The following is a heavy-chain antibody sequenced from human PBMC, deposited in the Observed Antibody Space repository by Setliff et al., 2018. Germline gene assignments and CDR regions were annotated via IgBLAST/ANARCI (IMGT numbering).Heavy chain of an antibody. CDR2: IYFGGNT. V-gene: IGHV4-39*07. CDR1: GGSISDNGYF. J-gene: IGHJ3*02. Sequence: ETLSLTCTVPGGSISDNGYFWGWVRQPPGKGLEWIGNIYFGGNTYFNPSFKSRVTMSIDTSNSQFSLKLSSVTAADTAIYYCARDASTSDGRNAFDIWGQETMVTVSS. CDR3: ARDASTSDGRNAFDI. D-gene: IGHD2-2*01.